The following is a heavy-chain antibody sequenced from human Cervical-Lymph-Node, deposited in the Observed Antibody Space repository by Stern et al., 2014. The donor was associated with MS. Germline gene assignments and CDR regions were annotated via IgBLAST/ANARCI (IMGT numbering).Heavy chain of an antibody. CDR2: VPYSGTT. CDR3: AGSGTYYPDY. V-gene: IGHV4-59*08. CDR1: GGSISSYY. J-gene: IGHJ4*02. D-gene: IGHD3-3*01. Sequence: QLQLQESGPGLVKPSETLSLTCSVSGGSISSYYWNWIRQPPGKGLEWIANVPYSGTTNYNPSLKSRVTILLDTSMNKNSLKLTSVPAADTAVYYCAGSGTYYPDYWGQGILVTVSS.